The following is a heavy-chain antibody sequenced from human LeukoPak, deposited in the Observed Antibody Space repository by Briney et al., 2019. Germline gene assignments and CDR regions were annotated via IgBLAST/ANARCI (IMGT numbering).Heavy chain of an antibody. CDR1: GGSFSGYY. Sequence: SETLSLTCAVYGGSFSGYYWSWIRQPPGKGLEWIGEINHSGGTNYNPSLKSRVTISVDTSKNQFSLKLSSVTAADTAVYYCARASLGDYVWGSYRRKNWFDPWGQGTLVTVSS. J-gene: IGHJ5*02. CDR2: INHSGGT. V-gene: IGHV4-34*01. CDR3: ARASLGDYVWGSYRRKNWFDP. D-gene: IGHD3-16*02.